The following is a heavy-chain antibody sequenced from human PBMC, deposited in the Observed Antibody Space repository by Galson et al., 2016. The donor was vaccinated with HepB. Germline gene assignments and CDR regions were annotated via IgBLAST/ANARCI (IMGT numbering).Heavy chain of an antibody. Sequence: SLRLSCAASGLTFSSYAMSWVRQSPGKGLEWVSSISNSGGTTHYADSVQRRFTISRDNSKNTLYLQMNSLTAADAALYYCANSYCTGTACYRWHFRGQGTLVTVSP. CDR1: GLTFSSYA. V-gene: IGHV3-23*01. D-gene: IGHD1-1*01. J-gene: IGHJ1*01. CDR3: ANSYCTGTACYRWHF. CDR2: ISNSGGTT.